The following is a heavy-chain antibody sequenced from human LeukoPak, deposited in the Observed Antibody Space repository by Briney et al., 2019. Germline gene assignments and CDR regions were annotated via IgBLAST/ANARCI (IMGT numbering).Heavy chain of an antibody. CDR3: AELGITMIGGV. CDR2: ISSSGSTI. V-gene: IGHV3-48*03. J-gene: IGHJ6*04. CDR1: GFTFSSYE. D-gene: IGHD3-10*02. Sequence: GGSLRLSCAASGFTFSSYEMNCISSSGSTIYYADSVKGRLTISRDNAKNSLYLQMNSLRAEGTAVYYCAELGITMIGGVWGKGTTVTISS.